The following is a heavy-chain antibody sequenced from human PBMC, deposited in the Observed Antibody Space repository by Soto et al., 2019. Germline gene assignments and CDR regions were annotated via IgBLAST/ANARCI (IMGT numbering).Heavy chain of an antibody. V-gene: IGHV4-59*12. D-gene: IGHD2-2*01. Sequence: PSETLSLTCSVSGGSIGGYYWSWIRQPPGKGLEWIGFIYDNGRYDNGRTNYNPSLTSRVTISEDTSKNQFSLRAEDTAVYYCARDRDIVVVPAAFNYWGQGTLVTVSS. CDR2: IYDNGRYDNGRT. CDR3: ARDRDIVVVPAAFNY. J-gene: IGHJ4*02. CDR1: GGSIGGYY.